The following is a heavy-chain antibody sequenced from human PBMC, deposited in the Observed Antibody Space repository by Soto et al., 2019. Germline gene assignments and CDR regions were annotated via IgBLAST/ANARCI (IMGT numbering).Heavy chain of an antibody. CDR3: ARVGPYYIWGSYRPYYFDY. Sequence: ASVKVSCKASGYTFTSYDINWVRQATGQGLEWMGWMNPNSGNTGYAQKSQGRVTMTRNTSISTAYMELSSLRSEDTAVYYCARVGPYYIWGSYRPYYFDYWGQGTLVTVSS. D-gene: IGHD3-16*02. CDR1: GYTFTSYD. CDR2: MNPNSGNT. V-gene: IGHV1-8*01. J-gene: IGHJ4*02.